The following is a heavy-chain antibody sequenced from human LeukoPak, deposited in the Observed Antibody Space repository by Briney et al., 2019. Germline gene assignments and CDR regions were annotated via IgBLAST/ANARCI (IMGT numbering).Heavy chain of an antibody. Sequence: ASVKVSCKASGYTFTSYAMNWVRQAPGQGLEWMGWINTNTGNSTYAQGFTGRFVFSLDTSVSTAYLQISSLKAEDTAVYYCARGGHSGRDYNWFDPWGQGTLVTVSS. CDR1: GYTFTSYA. CDR2: INTNTGNS. D-gene: IGHD5-12*01. V-gene: IGHV7-4-1*02. J-gene: IGHJ5*02. CDR3: ARGGHSGRDYNWFDP.